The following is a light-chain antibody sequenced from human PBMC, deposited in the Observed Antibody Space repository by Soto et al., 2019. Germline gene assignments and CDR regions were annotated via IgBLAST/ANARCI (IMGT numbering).Light chain of an antibody. Sequence: IVLTQSPATLSLSPGERATLSCRASQSVSSSFLAWYQQKVGQAPRLLIYGASSRATGIPDRFSGSGSGTDFTLTISRLEPEDFAVYYCQEFASNFGGGTKVDIK. CDR1: QSVSSSF. CDR2: GAS. V-gene: IGKV3-20*01. J-gene: IGKJ4*01. CDR3: QEFASN.